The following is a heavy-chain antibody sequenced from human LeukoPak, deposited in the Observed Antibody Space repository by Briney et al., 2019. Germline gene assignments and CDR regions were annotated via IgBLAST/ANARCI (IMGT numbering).Heavy chain of an antibody. Sequence: SETLSLTCTVSGGSISSGDYYWSWIRQPPGKGLEWIGYIYYSGSTYYNPSLKSRVTISVDTSKNQFSLKLSSVTAADTAVYYCASRGIAVAGAPFQDYWGQGTLVTVSS. J-gene: IGHJ4*02. CDR2: IYYSGST. V-gene: IGHV4-30-4*01. D-gene: IGHD6-19*01. CDR3: ASRGIAVAGAPFQDY. CDR1: GGSISSGDYY.